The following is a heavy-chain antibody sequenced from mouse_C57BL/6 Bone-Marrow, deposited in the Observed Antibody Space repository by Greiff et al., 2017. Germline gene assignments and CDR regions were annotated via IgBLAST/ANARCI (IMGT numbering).Heavy chain of an antibody. V-gene: IGHV1-19*01. CDR3: ARSSWGSFDY. D-gene: IGHD4-1*01. CDR1: GYTFTDSY. CDR2: INPYNGGT. Sequence: VQLKESGPVLVKPGASVKMSCKASGYTFTDSYMNWVKQSHGKSLEWIGVINPYNGGTSYNQKFKGKATLTVDKSSSTAYMELNSLTSEDSAVYYCARSSWGSFDYWGQGTTLTVSS. J-gene: IGHJ2*01.